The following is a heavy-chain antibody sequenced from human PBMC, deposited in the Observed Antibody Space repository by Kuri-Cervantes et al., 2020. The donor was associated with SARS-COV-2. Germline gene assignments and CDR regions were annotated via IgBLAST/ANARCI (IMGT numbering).Heavy chain of an antibody. J-gene: IGHJ1*01. Sequence: GESLKISCAASGFTFDDYAMHWVRQAPGKGLVWVSRINRDETSRTYADSVKGRFTISRDNAKNTLYLQMDSLRAEDTAVYYCVRDRGVMTGTPILDQWGQGTLVTVSS. D-gene: IGHD1-7*01. CDR3: VRDRGVMTGTPILDQ. CDR1: GFTFDDYA. V-gene: IGHV3-74*03. CDR2: INRDETSR.